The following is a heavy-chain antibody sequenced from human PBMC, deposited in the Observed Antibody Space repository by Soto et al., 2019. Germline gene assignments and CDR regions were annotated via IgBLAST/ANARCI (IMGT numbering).Heavy chain of an antibody. CDR2: TYYRSKWYS. D-gene: IGHD6-13*01. Sequence: SQTLSLTCAISGDSVSSNSAAWNWIRQSPSRGLEWLGRTYYRSKWYSDYAVSVKSRITINPDTSKNQLSLQLNSVTPEDTAVYYCTQAAGYISTWFFDSWAQGTLVTVSS. J-gene: IGHJ4*02. CDR3: TQAAGYISTWFFDS. V-gene: IGHV6-1*01. CDR1: GDSVSSNSAA.